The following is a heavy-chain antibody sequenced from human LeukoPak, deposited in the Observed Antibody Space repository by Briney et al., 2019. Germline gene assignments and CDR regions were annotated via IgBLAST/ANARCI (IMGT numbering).Heavy chain of an antibody. V-gene: IGHV4-4*07. CDR1: GGFISNYY. CDR3: ARALRSGDYFDY. CDR2: IYSSGTT. D-gene: IGHD2-15*01. Sequence: PSETLSLTCTVSGGFISNYYWSWIRQPAGKGLERIGRIYSSGTTKYNPSLKSRVTISVDKSKNQFSLKLSSVTAEDTAVYYCARALRSGDYFDYWGQGTLVTVSS. J-gene: IGHJ4*02.